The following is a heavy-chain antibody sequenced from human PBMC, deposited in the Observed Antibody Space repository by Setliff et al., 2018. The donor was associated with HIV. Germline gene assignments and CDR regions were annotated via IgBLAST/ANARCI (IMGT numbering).Heavy chain of an antibody. CDR1: EISFNNYY. CDR3: PRSYYH. D-gene: IGHD3-10*01. V-gene: IGHV3-15*01. CDR2: IKSKADGGTT. J-gene: IGHJ4*02. Sequence: PGGSLRLSCTSSEISFNNYYMTWVRQAPGRGLEWVGRIKSKADGGTTDYAATVKGRFTISRDDSKRMVYLEMNSLTSEDAAVYFCPRSYYHWGQGTRVTVSS.